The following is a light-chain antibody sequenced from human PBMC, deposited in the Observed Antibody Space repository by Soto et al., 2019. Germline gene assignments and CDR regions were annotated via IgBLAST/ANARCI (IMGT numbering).Light chain of an antibody. Sequence: PITKPPDQRSGSVDDLVIITCRASQTISSWLAWYQQRPGKAPKLLIYKASSLESGVPSRFSGSGSGTEFTLTICSLQPDDFATYYCQQYNNRKRFGQGTKLDIK. CDR2: KAS. J-gene: IGKJ1*01. CDR1: QTISSW. CDR3: QQYNNRKR. V-gene: IGKV1-5*03.